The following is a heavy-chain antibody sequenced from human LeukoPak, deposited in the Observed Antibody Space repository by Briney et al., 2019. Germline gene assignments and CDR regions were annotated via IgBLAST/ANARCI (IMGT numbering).Heavy chain of an antibody. Sequence: PSETLSLTCTVSGGSISSYFWSWIRQPPGKGLEWIGYIYYSGSTNYNPSLKSRVTISVDTSKNQFSLKLSSVTAADTALYYCARGAGYSTPSNAFDIWGQGTMVTVSS. CDR3: ARGAGYSTPSNAFDI. CDR2: IYYSGST. CDR1: GGSISSYF. J-gene: IGHJ3*02. D-gene: IGHD6-13*01. V-gene: IGHV4-59*01.